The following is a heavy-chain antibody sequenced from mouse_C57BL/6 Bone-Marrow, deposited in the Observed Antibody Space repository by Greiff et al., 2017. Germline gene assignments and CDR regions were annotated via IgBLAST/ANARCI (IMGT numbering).Heavy chain of an antibody. J-gene: IGHJ2*01. V-gene: IGHV1-5*01. CDR1: GYTFTSYW. CDR3: TREFVDY. Sequence: EVQLQESGTVLARPGASVKMSCKTSGYTFTSYWMHWVKQRPGQGLEWVGAIYPGSSNTSYNQNFKGQAKLTAVTTASTAYMELSSLTNEDSAVYCCTREFVDYWGRGTTLTVSA. CDR2: IYPGSSNT.